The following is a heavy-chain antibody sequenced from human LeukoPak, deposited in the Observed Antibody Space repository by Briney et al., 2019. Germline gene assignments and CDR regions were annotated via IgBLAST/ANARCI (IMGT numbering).Heavy chain of an antibody. CDR1: GFTFSNAW. V-gene: IGHV3-48*04. D-gene: IGHD1-26*01. CDR3: ARDAAATAGDS. J-gene: IGHJ4*02. CDR2: ISSSGSTI. Sequence: LAGGSLRLSCAASGFTFSNAWMSWVRQAPGKGLEWVSYISSSGSTIYYADFVRGRFTISRDNAKNSLYLQLNSLRVDDTAVYYCARDAAATAGDSWGQGTLVTVSS.